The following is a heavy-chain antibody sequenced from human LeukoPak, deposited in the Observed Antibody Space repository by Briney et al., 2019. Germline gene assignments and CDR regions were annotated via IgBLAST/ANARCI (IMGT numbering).Heavy chain of an antibody. CDR3: ARGRPHGNDY. CDR2: IASDGSST. D-gene: IGHD4-23*01. V-gene: IGHV3-74*01. J-gene: IGHJ4*02. CDR1: GFTFSSYW. Sequence: GGSLRLSCAASGFTFSSYWMIWVRQAPGKGLVWVSRIASDGSSTTYADSVKGRFSISRDNAKNTLYLQMNSLRVEDTAVYYCARGRPHGNDYWGQGTLVTVSS.